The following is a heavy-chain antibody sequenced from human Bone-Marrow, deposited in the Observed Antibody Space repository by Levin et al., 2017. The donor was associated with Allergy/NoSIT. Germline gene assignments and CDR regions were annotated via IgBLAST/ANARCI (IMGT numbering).Heavy chain of an antibody. V-gene: IGHV3-30*04. J-gene: IGHJ4*02. CDR3: ARRSSSTNWYGGGRNPFDY. CDR1: GSTFSDNA. Sequence: PGGSLRLSCAGSGSTFSDNAMHWVRQAPGKGLEWVAVISYDGRNTYYADSVKGRFTISRDNSKNTLYLQMNSLTNDDTAVYYCARRSSSTNWYGGGRNPFDYWGQGTLVTVSS. CDR2: ISYDGRNT. D-gene: IGHD6-13*01.